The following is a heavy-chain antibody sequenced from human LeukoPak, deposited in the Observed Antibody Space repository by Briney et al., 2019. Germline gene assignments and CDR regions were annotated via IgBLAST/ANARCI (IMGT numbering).Heavy chain of an antibody. V-gene: IGHV5-51*01. Sequence: GESLKISSKGSGYSFTSYWIGWVRQMPGKGLEWMRIICPDDSDTRYSPSFQGQVTISADKSISTAYLQWSSLKASDTAMYYCARSTYYDFWSGQLSDAFDIWGQGTMVTVS. D-gene: IGHD3-3*01. CDR3: ARSTYYDFWSGQLSDAFDI. CDR2: ICPDDSDT. CDR1: GYSFTSYW. J-gene: IGHJ3*02.